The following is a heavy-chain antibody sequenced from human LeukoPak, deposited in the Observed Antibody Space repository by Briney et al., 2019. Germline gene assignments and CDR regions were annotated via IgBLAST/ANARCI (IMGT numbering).Heavy chain of an antibody. D-gene: IGHD6-13*01. CDR1: GFSFGYYA. V-gene: IGHV3-30*01. CDR2: VSYDGSNK. J-gene: IGHJ4*02. CDR3: AKGYNSNWYGLQDY. Sequence: PGGSLRLSCAASGFSFGYYAMHWVRQAPAKGLEWVAAVSYDGSNKNYADSVKGRFTISRDNSKNTLYLQMNSLRVEDTALYYCAKGYNSNWYGLQDYWGQGTLVTVSS.